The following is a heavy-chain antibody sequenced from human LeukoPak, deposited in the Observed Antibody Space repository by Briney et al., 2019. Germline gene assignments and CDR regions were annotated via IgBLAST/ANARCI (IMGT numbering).Heavy chain of an antibody. Sequence: ASVKVSCKASGYMFTGYYMHWVRQAPGQGLEWMGWINPNSGGINYAQRFQGRVTMTRDTSISTAYMELSSLRSDDTAVYYCARGYCSGDCFTLFDYWGQGTLVTVSS. D-gene: IGHD2-21*02. J-gene: IGHJ4*02. V-gene: IGHV1-2*02. CDR1: GYMFTGYY. CDR2: INPNSGGI. CDR3: ARGYCSGDCFTLFDY.